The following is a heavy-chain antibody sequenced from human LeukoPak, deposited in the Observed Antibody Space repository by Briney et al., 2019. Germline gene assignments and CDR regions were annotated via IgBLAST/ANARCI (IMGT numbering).Heavy chain of an antibody. Sequence: PGKSLRLSCAASGFTFSGYPIHWVRQAPGKGLEWVAVISYDGSNKYYADSVKGRFTISRDNSKNTLYLQMNSLRAEDTAVYYCAKAHYFGSGSFDHWGQGTLVTVSP. V-gene: IGHV3-30-3*02. CDR1: GFTFSGYP. J-gene: IGHJ4*02. CDR2: ISYDGSNK. CDR3: AKAHYFGSGSFDH. D-gene: IGHD3-10*01.